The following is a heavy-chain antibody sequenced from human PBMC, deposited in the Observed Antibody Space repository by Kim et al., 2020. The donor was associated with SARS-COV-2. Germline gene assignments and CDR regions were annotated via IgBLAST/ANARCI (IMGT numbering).Heavy chain of an antibody. D-gene: IGHD3-22*01. CDR1: GYTFTSYA. V-gene: IGHV7-4-1*02. J-gene: IGHJ6*02. Sequence: ASVKVSCKASGYTFTSYAMNWVRQAPGQGLEWMGWINTNTGNPTYAQGFTGRFVFSLDTSVSTAYLQISSLKAEDTAVYYCARDTYYYDSSGYYSYYYYGMDVWGQGTTVTVSS. CDR3: ARDTYYYDSSGYYSYYYYGMDV. CDR2: INTNTGNP.